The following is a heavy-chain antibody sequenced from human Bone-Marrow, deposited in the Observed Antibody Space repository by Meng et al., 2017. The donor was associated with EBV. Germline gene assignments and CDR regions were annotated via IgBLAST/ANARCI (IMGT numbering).Heavy chain of an antibody. CDR3: ARGDPVVPAAMYFDY. V-gene: IGHV1-69*06. CDR2: IIPIFGTA. J-gene: IGHJ4*02. Sequence: QVQLVQSGAEVKKPGSSVRVSSXXSGGTFSSYAISWVRQAPGQGLEWMGGIIPIFGTANYAQKFQGRVTITADKSTSTAYMELSSLRSEDTAVYYCARGDPVVPAAMYFDYWGQGTLVTVSS. D-gene: IGHD2-2*01. CDR1: GGTFSSYA.